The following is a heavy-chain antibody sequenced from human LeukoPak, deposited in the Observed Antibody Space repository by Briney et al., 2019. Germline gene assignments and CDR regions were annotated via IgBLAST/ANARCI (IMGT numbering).Heavy chain of an antibody. Sequence: PGGSLRLSCAASGFTFSSYEINWVRHAPGKGLEWVSYISGSGSTIYYADSVKGRLTISRDNANNSLYLQMNSLRAEDTAVYFCARVGKVRRWYFDLWGRGTLVTVSS. CDR1: GFTFSSYE. J-gene: IGHJ2*01. CDR2: ISGSGSTI. D-gene: IGHD2-2*01. V-gene: IGHV3-48*03. CDR3: ARVGKVRRWYFDL.